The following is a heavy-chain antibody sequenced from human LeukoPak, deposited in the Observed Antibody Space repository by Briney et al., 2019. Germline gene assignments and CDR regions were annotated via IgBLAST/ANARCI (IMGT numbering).Heavy chain of an antibody. J-gene: IGHJ5*02. CDR1: GGSISSYY. CDR2: IYYSGST. D-gene: IGHD3-9*01. V-gene: IGHV4-59*05. CDR3: ARRYFDWYNWFDP. Sequence: SETLSLTCTVSGGSISSYYWSWIRQPAGKGLEWIGSIYYSGSTYYNPSLKSRVTISVDTSKNQFSLKLSSVTAADTAVYYCARRYFDWYNWFDPWGQGTLVTVSS.